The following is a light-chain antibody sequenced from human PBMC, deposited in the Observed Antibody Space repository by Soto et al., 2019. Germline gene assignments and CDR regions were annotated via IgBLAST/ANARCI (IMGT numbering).Light chain of an antibody. J-gene: IGLJ1*01. CDR2: DVS. Sequence: QSALTQPASVSGSPGLSITISCTGTSSDVGGYNYVSWYQQYPGKAPKLMIYDVSNRPSGISNRFSGSKSVNTASLTISGLLAEDEADYYCSSWTSSSTYVFGTGTKVTVL. CDR3: SSWTSSSTYV. V-gene: IGLV2-14*01. CDR1: SSDVGGYNY.